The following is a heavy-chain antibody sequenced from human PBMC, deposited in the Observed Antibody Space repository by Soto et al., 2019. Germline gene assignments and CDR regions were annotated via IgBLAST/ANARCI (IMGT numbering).Heavy chain of an antibody. D-gene: IGHD5-18*01. Sequence: QVQLQESGPGLVKPSETLSLTCTVSGGSISSYYWSWIRQRPGKGLEWIGYINYSGSTNYNPSLKSRVTISVDTSKNQVSLKLSSVTAADTAVYYCARDRTAMVLAYGMDVWGQGTTVTVSS. J-gene: IGHJ6*02. CDR3: ARDRTAMVLAYGMDV. CDR1: GGSISSYY. CDR2: INYSGST. V-gene: IGHV4-59*01.